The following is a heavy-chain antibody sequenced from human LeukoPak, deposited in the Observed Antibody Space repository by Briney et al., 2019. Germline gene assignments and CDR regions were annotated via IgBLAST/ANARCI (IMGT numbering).Heavy chain of an antibody. Sequence: GGSLRLSCAASGFTFSSYWMSWVRQAPGKGLEWVANIKQDGSEKYYVDSVKGRFTISRDNAKNSLYLQMNSLRAEDTAVYYCARDRKQQLVFSYYYMDVWGKGTTVTVSS. J-gene: IGHJ6*03. CDR2: IKQDGSEK. CDR3: ARDRKQQLVFSYYYMDV. D-gene: IGHD6-6*01. V-gene: IGHV3-7*01. CDR1: GFTFSSYW.